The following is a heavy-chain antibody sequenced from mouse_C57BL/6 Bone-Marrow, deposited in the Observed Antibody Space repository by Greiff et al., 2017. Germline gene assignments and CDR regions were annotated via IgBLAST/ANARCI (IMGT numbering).Heavy chain of an antibody. CDR2: ISSGGDYI. CDR1: GFTFSSYA. J-gene: IGHJ3*01. CDR3: TRGKGGAWFAY. Sequence: VQLQQSGEGLVKPGGSLKLSCAASGFTFSSYAMSWVRQTPEKRLEWVAYISSGGDYIYYADTVKGRFTISRDNARNTLYLQMSSLKSEDTAMYYWTRGKGGAWFAYWGQGTLVTVSA. V-gene: IGHV5-9-1*02.